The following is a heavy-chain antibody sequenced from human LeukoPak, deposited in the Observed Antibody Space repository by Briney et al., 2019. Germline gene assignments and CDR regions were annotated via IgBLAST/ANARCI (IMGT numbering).Heavy chain of an antibody. CDR1: GGSISSGGYY. D-gene: IGHD3-3*01. V-gene: IGHV4-31*11. J-gene: IGHJ3*02. Sequence: SQTLSLTCAVSGGSISSGGYYWSWIRQHPGKGLEWIGYIYYSGSTYYNPSLKSRVTISVDTSKNQFSLKLSSVTAADTAVYYCARADFRYYDFWSGYYIEAFDIWGQGTMVTVSS. CDR3: ARADFRYYDFWSGYYIEAFDI. CDR2: IYYSGST.